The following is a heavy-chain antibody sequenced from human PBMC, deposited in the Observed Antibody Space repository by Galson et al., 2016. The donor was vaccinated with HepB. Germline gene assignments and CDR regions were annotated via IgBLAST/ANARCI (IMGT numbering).Heavy chain of an antibody. D-gene: IGHD1-1*01. CDR2: IFGGGAT. CDR1: GFTVSDSY. J-gene: IGHJ3*02. Sequence: SLRLSCAASGFTVSDSYMGWVRQAPGKGLIWVSVIFGGGATYYADSAKGRFTISRDSSKNTLNLQLTSLRAEDTAVYYSARGTAVLAVDAFDIWGQGTLVTVSS. CDR3: ARGTAVLAVDAFDI. V-gene: IGHV3-53*01.